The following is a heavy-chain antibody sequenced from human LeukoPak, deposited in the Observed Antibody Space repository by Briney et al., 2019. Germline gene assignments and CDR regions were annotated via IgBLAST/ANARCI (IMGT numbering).Heavy chain of an antibody. CDR2: ISAGNGNT. V-gene: IGHV1-3*01. D-gene: IGHD5-24*01. CDR1: GYTFTSYA. Sequence: ASVKVSCKASGYTFTSYAIHWVRQAPGQRLEWMGWISAGNGNTKYSQNFQGRVTFISNTSATTAFMELSSLRSEDAAVYYCARGIWSATRVDYYLDNWGQGTLVTVSS. J-gene: IGHJ4*02. CDR3: ARGIWSATRVDYYLDN.